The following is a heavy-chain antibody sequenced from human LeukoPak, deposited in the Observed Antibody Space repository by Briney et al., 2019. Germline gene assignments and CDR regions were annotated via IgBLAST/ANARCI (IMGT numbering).Heavy chain of an antibody. CDR3: ARRSKGYSYGYDFDY. V-gene: IGHV5-51*01. CDR2: IYPGDSDT. CDR1: GYNFSTYW. D-gene: IGHD5-18*01. Sequence: GESLKISCKGSGYNFSTYWIGWVRQMPGKGLEWMGIIYPGDSDTRYSPSFQGQVTISADKSISTAYLQWSSLKASDTAIYYCARRSKGYSYGYDFDYWGQGTLVNVSS. J-gene: IGHJ4*02.